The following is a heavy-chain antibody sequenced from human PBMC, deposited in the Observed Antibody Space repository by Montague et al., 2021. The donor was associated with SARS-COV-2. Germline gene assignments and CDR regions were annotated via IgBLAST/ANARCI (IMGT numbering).Heavy chain of an antibody. D-gene: IGHD6-13*01. CDR2: ISWNSGSI. Sequence: LSLSCAASGFTFGDYAMHWVRQAPGKGLEWVSGISWNSGSIGYAGSVKGRFTISRDNAKNSLYLQMNSLRAEDTALYYCAKGIAAAGIGFYYYHYGMDVWGQGTTVTVSS. J-gene: IGHJ6*02. CDR1: GFTFGDYA. CDR3: AKGIAAAGIGFYYYHYGMDV. V-gene: IGHV3-9*01.